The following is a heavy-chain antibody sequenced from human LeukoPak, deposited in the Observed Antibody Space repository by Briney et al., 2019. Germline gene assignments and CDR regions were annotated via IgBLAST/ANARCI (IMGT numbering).Heavy chain of an antibody. Sequence: KPGGSPRLSCAASGFTFSNAWMSWVRQAPGKGLEWVGRIKSKTDGGTTDYAAPVKGRFTISRDDSKNTLYLQMNSLKTEDTAVYYCTTDLYCSSTSCRRGDYWGQGTLVTVSS. CDR1: GFTFSNAW. V-gene: IGHV3-15*01. J-gene: IGHJ4*02. CDR3: TTDLYCSSTSCRRGDY. CDR2: IKSKTDGGTT. D-gene: IGHD2-2*01.